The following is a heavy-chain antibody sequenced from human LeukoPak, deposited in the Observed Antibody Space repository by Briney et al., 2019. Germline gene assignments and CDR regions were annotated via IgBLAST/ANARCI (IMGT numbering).Heavy chain of an antibody. CDR2: IYYSGST. V-gene: IGHV4-59*01. Sequence: SETLSLTCSVSGGSISSYYWSWIRQPPGKGLEWIGHIYYSGSTNYNPSLKSRVTISVDTSKNQFSLKLGSVSAADTAVYYCARRVGATYWFDPWGQGTLVTVSS. CDR3: ARRVGATYWFDP. J-gene: IGHJ5*02. D-gene: IGHD1-26*01. CDR1: GGSISSYY.